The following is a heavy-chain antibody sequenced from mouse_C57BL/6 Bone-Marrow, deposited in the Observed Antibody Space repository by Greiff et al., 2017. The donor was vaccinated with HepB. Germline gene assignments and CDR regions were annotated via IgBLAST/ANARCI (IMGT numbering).Heavy chain of an antibody. CDR2: ISNGGGST. Sequence: DVHLVESGGGLVQPGGSLKLSCAASGFTFSDYYMYWVRQTPEKRLEWVAYISNGGGSTYYPDTVKGRFTISRDNAKNTLYLQMSRLKSEDTAMYYCARQGAYYFDYWGQGTTLTVSS. CDR3: ARQGAYYFDY. CDR1: GFTFSDYY. V-gene: IGHV5-12*01. J-gene: IGHJ2*01.